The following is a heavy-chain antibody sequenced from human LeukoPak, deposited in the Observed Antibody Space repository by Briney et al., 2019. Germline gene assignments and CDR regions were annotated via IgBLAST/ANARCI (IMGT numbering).Heavy chain of an antibody. CDR1: GGSFSGYY. CDR3: ARTGYCSSTSCYPTNAFDI. CDR2: IYYSGST. J-gene: IGHJ3*02. Sequence: SETLSLTCAVYGGSFSGYYWSWIRQPPGKGLEWIGSIYYSGSTYYNPSLKSRVTISVDTSKNQFSLKLSSVTAADTAVYYCARTGYCSSTSCYPTNAFDIWGQGTMVTVSS. D-gene: IGHD2-2*01. V-gene: IGHV4-34*01.